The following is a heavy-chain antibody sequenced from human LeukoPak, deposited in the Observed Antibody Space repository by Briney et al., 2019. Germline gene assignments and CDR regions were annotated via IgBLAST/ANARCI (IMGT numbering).Heavy chain of an antibody. J-gene: IGHJ3*02. V-gene: IGHV3-21*01. Sequence: RGSLRLSCAASGFTFSYYSMSWVRQAPGKGLEWVASISSSSSSIYYADSVKGRFTTSRDNAKNSLYLQMNTLRDEDTAVYYCARGLTYYFDSSGYAYDAFDIWGQGTMITVSS. CDR1: GFTFSYYS. CDR2: ISSSSSSI. D-gene: IGHD3-22*01. CDR3: ARGLTYYFDSSGYAYDAFDI.